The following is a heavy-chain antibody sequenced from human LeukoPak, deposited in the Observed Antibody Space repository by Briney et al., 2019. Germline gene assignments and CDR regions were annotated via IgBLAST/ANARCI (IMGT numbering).Heavy chain of an antibody. Sequence: PGGSLRLSWVVSGFTFDNYAMNWVRQAPGKGLAWVAHSSKSATTIDYADSVKGRFSIFRDNAKMSLDLQMSGLGAEDTAFYYCARVYSAFDFGYWGRGALVTVSS. CDR1: GFTFDNYA. CDR3: ARVYSAFDFGY. CDR2: SSKSATTI. V-gene: IGHV3-48*03. J-gene: IGHJ4*02. D-gene: IGHD5-12*01.